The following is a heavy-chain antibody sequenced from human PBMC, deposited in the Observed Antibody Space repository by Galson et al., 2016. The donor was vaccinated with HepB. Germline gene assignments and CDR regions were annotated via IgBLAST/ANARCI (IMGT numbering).Heavy chain of an antibody. V-gene: IGHV3-48*04. CDR2: IESYSKII. CDR3: ARDGPNYNYDF. CDR1: GFTFKKYG. Sequence: SLRLSCAASGFTFKKYGFNWVRLTPGKGLEWLSYIESYSKIIRYTESVRGRFTVSRDNAENSVYLQLSGLRVEDTAIYYCARDGPNYNYDFWGRGTLVTVSS. J-gene: IGHJ4*02. D-gene: IGHD5-24*01.